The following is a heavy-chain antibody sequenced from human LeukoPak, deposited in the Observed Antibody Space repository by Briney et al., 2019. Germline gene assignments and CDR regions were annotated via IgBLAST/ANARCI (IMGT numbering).Heavy chain of an antibody. CDR1: GFTFSSYA. V-gene: IGHV3-23*01. D-gene: IGHD6-19*01. Sequence: PGGSLRLSCAASGFTFSSYAMSWVRQVPGKGLEWVSGIGISGGNTHYADSAKGRFIISRDNSKDTLYLQINSPRDDDTAVYYCAKDVGQWLVFWYFDLWGRGTLVTVSS. CDR3: AKDVGQWLVFWYFDL. CDR2: IGISGGNT. J-gene: IGHJ2*01.